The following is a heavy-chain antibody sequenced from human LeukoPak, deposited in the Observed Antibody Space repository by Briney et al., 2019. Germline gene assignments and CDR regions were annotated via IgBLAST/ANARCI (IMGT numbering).Heavy chain of an antibody. J-gene: IGHJ5*02. CDR1: GGSISSYY. V-gene: IGHV4-4*07. CDR2: IYTSGST. D-gene: IGHD3-10*01. Sequence: SETLSLTCTVSGGSISSYYWSWIRQPAGMGLEWIGRIYTSGSTNYNPSLKSRVTMSVDTSKNQFSLKLSSVTAADTAVYYCARDFKRKEWFGDRNWFDPWGQGTLVTVSS. CDR3: ARDFKRKEWFGDRNWFDP.